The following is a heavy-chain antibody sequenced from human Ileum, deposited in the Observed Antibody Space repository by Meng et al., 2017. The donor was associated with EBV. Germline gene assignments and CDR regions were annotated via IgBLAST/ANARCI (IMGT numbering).Heavy chain of an antibody. CDR3: AGDPHSGSPH. V-gene: IGHV4-61*01. Sequence: QVPLQESGPGLVKLSETLSLTCTGSGGSVSSAHSFWTWIRQPPGKGLEWIGYMSYSGSTNYSPPLESRVTISVDTSKNQFSLKLSSVTAADTAVYYCAGDPHSGSPHWGQGTLVTVSS. CDR2: MSYSGST. J-gene: IGHJ4*02. CDR1: GGSVSSAHSF. D-gene: IGHD1-26*01.